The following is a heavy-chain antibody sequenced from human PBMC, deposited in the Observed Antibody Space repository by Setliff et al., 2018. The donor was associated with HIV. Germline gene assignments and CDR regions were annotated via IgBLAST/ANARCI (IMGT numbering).Heavy chain of an antibody. J-gene: IGHJ3*02. Sequence: PGEPLRLSCAASGFSVSNNYMSWVRRAPGKGLEWVSVIYSGGQTYYADSVKGRFTISRDNSKNTVYLQMNSLRAEDTAMYYCAREWLGYGACGFDIWGRGTMVTVSS. D-gene: IGHD3-10*01. V-gene: IGHV3-53*01. CDR1: GFSVSNNY. CDR3: AREWLGYGACGFDI. CDR2: IYSGGQT.